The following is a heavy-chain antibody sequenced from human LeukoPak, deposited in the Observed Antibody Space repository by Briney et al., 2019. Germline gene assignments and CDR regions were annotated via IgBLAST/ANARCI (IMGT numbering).Heavy chain of an antibody. CDR3: AADRGYYYGMDV. CDR1: GLTFTSSA. Sequence: SVKVSCKASGLTFTSSAVQEVREARGQRLEWIGWIVVGSGNTNYAQKFQERVTITRDMSTSTAYMELSSLRSEDTAVYYCAADRGYYYGMDVWGKGTTVTVSS. CDR2: IVVGSGNT. D-gene: IGHD5-24*01. V-gene: IGHV1-58*01. J-gene: IGHJ6*04.